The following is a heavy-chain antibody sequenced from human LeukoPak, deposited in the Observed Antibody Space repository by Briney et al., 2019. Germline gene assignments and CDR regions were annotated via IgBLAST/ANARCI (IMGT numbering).Heavy chain of an antibody. CDR3: ARGGYCSSTSCYTDWFDP. V-gene: IGHV1-18*01. D-gene: IGHD2-2*02. Sequence: ASVKVSCKASGYTITSYGISWVRQAPGQGLEWMGWISAYNGNTNYAQKLQGRVTMTTDTSTSTAYMELRSLRSDDTAVYYCARGGYCSSTSCYTDWFDPWGQGTLVTVSS. CDR1: GYTITSYG. CDR2: ISAYNGNT. J-gene: IGHJ5*02.